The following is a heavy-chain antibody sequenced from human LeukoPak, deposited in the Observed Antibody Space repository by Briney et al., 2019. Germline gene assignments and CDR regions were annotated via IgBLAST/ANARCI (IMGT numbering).Heavy chain of an antibody. CDR1: GYTFTSYG. V-gene: IGHV1-18*01. Sequence: ASVKVSCKASGYTFTSYGISWVRQAPGQGLEWLGWISVDTGNTKYAQNLQGRVTMTTDTSTSTVYMHLRSLRSDDTAVYYCARDLGRKYMDVWGKGTTVTVSS. CDR2: ISVDTGNT. D-gene: IGHD3-10*01. CDR3: ARDLGRKYMDV. J-gene: IGHJ6*03.